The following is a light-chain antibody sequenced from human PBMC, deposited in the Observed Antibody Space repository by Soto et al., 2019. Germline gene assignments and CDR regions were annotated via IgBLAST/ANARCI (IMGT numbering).Light chain of an antibody. CDR3: HQYYATPWT. Sequence: DIVMTQSPDSLAVSLGERATINYKSSQSVLYSSNDKNFLTWYQQKPGQPPKLLIYWASTRESGVPDRFSGSGSGTDFTLTINNLQADDVAVYYCHQYYATPWTFGQGTKVEIK. J-gene: IGKJ1*01. CDR2: WAS. V-gene: IGKV4-1*01. CDR1: QSVLYSSNDKNF.